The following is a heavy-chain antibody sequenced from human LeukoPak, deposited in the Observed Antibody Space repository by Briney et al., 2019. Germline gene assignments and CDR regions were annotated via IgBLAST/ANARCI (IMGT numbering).Heavy chain of an antibody. CDR1: GFTFSTYW. CDR3: SGDPGDY. J-gene: IGHJ4*02. V-gene: IGHV3-7*04. D-gene: IGHD7-27*01. Sequence: SGGSLRLSCAASGFTFSTYWMSWVRLAPGKGLEWVANINQDGSEKYYVDSVKGRFSISRDKAKNSLYLQMNSLRAEDTAVYYCSGDPGDYWGQGTLVTVSS. CDR2: INQDGSEK.